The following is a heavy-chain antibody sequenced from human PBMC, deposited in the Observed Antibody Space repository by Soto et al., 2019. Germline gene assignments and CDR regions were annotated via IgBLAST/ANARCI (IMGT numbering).Heavy chain of an antibody. CDR3: ARDITYCSGGSCYSFAFDI. J-gene: IGHJ3*02. D-gene: IGHD2-15*01. CDR1: GYTFTSYA. CDR2: INAGNGNT. V-gene: IGHV1-3*01. Sequence: ASVKVSCKASGYTFTSYAMHWVRQAPGQRLEWMGWINAGNGNTKYSQKFQGRVTITRDTSASTAYMELSSLRSEDTAVYYCARDITYCSGGSCYSFAFDIWGQGTMVTVSS.